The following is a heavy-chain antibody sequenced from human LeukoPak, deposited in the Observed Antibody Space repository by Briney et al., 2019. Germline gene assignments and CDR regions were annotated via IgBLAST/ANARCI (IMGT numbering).Heavy chain of an antibody. D-gene: IGHD3-9*01. CDR1: GYTFTSYG. J-gene: IGHJ6*04. CDR2: ISAYNGNT. Sequence: ASVTVSCKASGYTFTSYGISWVRQAPGQGLEWMGWISAYNGNTNYAQKLQGRVTMNPDTSTSTAYVELRSLRSDDTAVYYCARDLSLSYDILTGYYSRYYYGMDVWGKGTTVTVSS. CDR3: ARDLSLSYDILTGYYSRYYYGMDV. V-gene: IGHV1-18*04.